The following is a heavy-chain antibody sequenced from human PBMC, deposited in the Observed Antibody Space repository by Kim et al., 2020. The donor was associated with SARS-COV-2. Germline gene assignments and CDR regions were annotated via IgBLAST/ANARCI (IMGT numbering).Heavy chain of an antibody. V-gene: IGHV3-23*01. CDR1: GFTFSSFA. CDR3: AKIRTGTPVAATNY. J-gene: IGHJ4*02. CDR2: LGGSGGST. D-gene: IGHD6-19*01. Sequence: GGSLRLSCAASGFTFSSFAMSWVRQAPGKGLEWVSVLGGSGGSTYYADSVKGRFTISRDNSKNMLYLQMNSLRAEDTAVYHCAKIRTGTPVAATNYWGQGILFIVSS.